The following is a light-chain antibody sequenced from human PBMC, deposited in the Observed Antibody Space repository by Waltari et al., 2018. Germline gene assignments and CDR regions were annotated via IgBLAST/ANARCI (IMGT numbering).Light chain of an antibody. CDR3: QQYDNPQFT. CDR2: DAS. J-gene: IGKJ3*01. CDR1: QDISKY. Sequence: DIQMTQSPSSLSASVGYSVTITCQASQDISKYLNWYQQKPGKAPKLLIYDASTLEVGVPSRFSGSGSGTDFTFSISSLQPEDFATYFCQQYDNPQFTFGPGTKVDIK. V-gene: IGKV1-33*01.